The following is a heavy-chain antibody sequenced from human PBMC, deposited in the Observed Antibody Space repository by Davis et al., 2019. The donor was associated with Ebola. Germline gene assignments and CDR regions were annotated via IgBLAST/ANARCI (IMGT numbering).Heavy chain of an antibody. Sequence: GGSLRLSCAASGFTFTNAWMSWVRQAPGKGLEWVGHIKGKTDGGTTDYAAPVKGRFAMSRDDSKNTLYLQMNSLKIDDTAVYYCTTLSTVTTMYFDLWGRGTLATVSS. D-gene: IGHD4-17*01. CDR3: TTLSTVTTMYFDL. CDR1: GFTFTNAW. J-gene: IGHJ2*01. V-gene: IGHV3-15*01. CDR2: IKGKTDGGTT.